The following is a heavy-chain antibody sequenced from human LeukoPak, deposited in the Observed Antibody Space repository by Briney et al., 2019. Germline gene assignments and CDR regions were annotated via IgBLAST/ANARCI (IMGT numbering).Heavy chain of an antibody. J-gene: IGHJ5*02. Sequence: SETLSLTCTVSGGSISSYYWSWIRQPPGKGLEWIGYIYYSGSTNYNPSLKSRVTISVDTSKNQFSLRLSSATAADTAVYYCARINGIAAAGNWFDPWGQGTLVTVSS. CDR2: IYYSGST. D-gene: IGHD6-13*01. V-gene: IGHV4-59*01. CDR1: GGSISSYY. CDR3: ARINGIAAAGNWFDP.